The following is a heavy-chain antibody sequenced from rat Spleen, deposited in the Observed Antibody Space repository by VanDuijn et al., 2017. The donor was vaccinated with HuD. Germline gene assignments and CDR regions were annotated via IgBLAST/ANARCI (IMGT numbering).Heavy chain of an antibody. Sequence: EVQLQESGPGLVIPSQSLSLTCSVTGYSITSAYRWNWIRQFPGNKLEWMGYINSAGNTLYNPSLKSRISITRDTSKNQFFLQVNSVTTEDTATYYCAKSRGLYSSYIHVMDAWGQGASVTVSS. J-gene: IGHJ4*01. D-gene: IGHD1-2*01. CDR1: GYSITSAYR. CDR3: AKSRGLYSSYIHVMDA. V-gene: IGHV3-3*01. CDR2: INSAGNT.